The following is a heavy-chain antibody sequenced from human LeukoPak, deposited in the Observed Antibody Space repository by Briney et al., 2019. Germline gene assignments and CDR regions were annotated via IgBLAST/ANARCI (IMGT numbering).Heavy chain of an antibody. CDR3: AKDLRYCSSTSCFTGSDY. CDR1: GFIFSNYG. CDR2: ISSSGSNM. D-gene: IGHD2-2*01. Sequence: PGGSLRLSCAASGFIFSNYGMNWVRQAPGKGLEWVSYISSSGSNMYYADSVKGRFTISRDNAENSLYLQMNSLRAEDTAVYYCAKDLRYCSSTSCFTGSDYWGQGTLVTVSS. J-gene: IGHJ4*02. V-gene: IGHV3-48*03.